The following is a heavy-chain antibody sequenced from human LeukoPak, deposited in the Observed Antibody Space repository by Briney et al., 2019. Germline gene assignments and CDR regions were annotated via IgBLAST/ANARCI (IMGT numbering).Heavy chain of an antibody. D-gene: IGHD1-26*01. CDR2: INPNNGGT. CDR1: GYTFTGYY. J-gene: IGHJ4*02. Sequence: ASVNVSCKASGYTFTGYYMHWVRQAPGQGLEWMGWINPNNGGTNYAQKFQGRVTMTSDTSISTAYMELSRLRSDDTAVYYCVRDPSEVGALWGQGSLVTVSS. V-gene: IGHV1-2*02. CDR3: VRDPSEVGAL.